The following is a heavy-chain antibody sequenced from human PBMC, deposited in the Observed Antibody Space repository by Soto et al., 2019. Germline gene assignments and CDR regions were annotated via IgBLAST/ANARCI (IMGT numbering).Heavy chain of an antibody. CDR1: GYTFTSYW. J-gene: IGHJ5*02. CDR2: IYPGNSDT. Sequence: GESLKISCQGSGYTFTSYWIVWVRQMPGKGLEWMGIIYPGNSDTIYSPTFQGQVTISADKSIGTAYLQWSSLKASDTAMYYCARPWSSRGWFDPWGHGTLVTVSS. CDR3: ARPWSSRGWFDP. D-gene: IGHD1-26*01. V-gene: IGHV5-51*01.